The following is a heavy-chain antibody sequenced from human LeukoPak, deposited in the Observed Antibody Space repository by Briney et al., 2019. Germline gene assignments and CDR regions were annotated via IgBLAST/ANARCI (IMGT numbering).Heavy chain of an antibody. CDR1: GGSLSSDY. Sequence: SETLSLTCTVSGGSLSSDYWSWIRQPAGKGLEWIGRIYTSGSTNYNPSLKSRVTMSVDTSKNQFSLKLSSVTAADTAVYYCASDPYCSSSSCYTNWFDPWGQGTLVTVSS. CDR2: IYTSGST. D-gene: IGHD2-2*02. V-gene: IGHV4-4*07. J-gene: IGHJ5*02. CDR3: ASDPYCSSSSCYTNWFDP.